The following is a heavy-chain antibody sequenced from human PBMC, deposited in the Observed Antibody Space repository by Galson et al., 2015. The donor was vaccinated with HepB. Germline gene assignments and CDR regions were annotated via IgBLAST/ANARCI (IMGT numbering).Heavy chain of an antibody. CDR1: GFTVSTNY. Sequence: SLRLSCAASGFTVSTNYMTWVRQAPGKGLEWVSVIYSDGSAYYADSVKGRFTISRDNSKNTLSLQMNSMRAEDTAVYYRARDTAMVKGAFDIWGQGTMVTVSS. CDR3: ARDTAMVKGAFDI. CDR2: IYSDGSA. J-gene: IGHJ3*02. D-gene: IGHD5-18*01. V-gene: IGHV3-53*01.